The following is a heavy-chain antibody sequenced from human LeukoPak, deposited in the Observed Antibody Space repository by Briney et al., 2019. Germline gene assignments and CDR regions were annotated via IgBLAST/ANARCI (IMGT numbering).Heavy chain of an antibody. J-gene: IGHJ4*02. CDR2: IIPILGIA. CDR1: GGTFSSYA. Sequence: GASVKVSCKASGGTFSSYAISWVRQAPGQGLEWMGRIIPILGIANYAQKFQGRVTITADKSTSAAYMELSSLRSEDTAVYYCARESTMVRGVPSDYWGQGTLVTVSS. CDR3: ARESTMVRGVPSDY. D-gene: IGHD3-10*01. V-gene: IGHV1-69*04.